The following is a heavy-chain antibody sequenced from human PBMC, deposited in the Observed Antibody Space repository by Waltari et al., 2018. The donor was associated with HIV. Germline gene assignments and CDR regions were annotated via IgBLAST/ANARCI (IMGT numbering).Heavy chain of an antibody. D-gene: IGHD4-17*01. CDR2: INPKTGDT. Sequence: ATEVSRPGDSLRVPCRNTGNNFVNLSITWVPQATLPELEWMGCINPKTGDTHSLEKYWGRLTLTRVISTATAYFDLANLTRDDTATYYCTRGLALHLAAPGADVWGQGTTVFVFS. CDR1: GNNFVNLS. J-gene: IGHJ6*02. V-gene: IGHV1-8*01. CDR3: TRGLALHLAAPGADV.